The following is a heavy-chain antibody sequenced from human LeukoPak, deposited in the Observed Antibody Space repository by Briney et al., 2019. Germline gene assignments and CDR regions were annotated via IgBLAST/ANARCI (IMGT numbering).Heavy chain of an antibody. V-gene: IGHV3-21*04. D-gene: IGHD3-22*01. CDR1: GFTFSSYS. CDR3: AKDLPSAYYYDSSGYRHSFDY. CDR2: ISSSSSYI. Sequence: PGGSLRLFCAASGFTFSSYSMNWVRQAPGKGLEWVSSISSSSSYIYYADSVKGRFTISRDNSKNTLYLQMNSLRAEDTAVYYCAKDLPSAYYYDSSGYRHSFDYWGQGTLVTVSS. J-gene: IGHJ4*02.